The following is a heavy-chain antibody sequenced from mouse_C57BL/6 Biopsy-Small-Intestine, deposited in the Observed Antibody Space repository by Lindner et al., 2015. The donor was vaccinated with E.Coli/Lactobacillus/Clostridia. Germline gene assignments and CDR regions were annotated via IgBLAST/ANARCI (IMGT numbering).Heavy chain of an antibody. J-gene: IGHJ4*01. Sequence: SVKVSCKASGGTLSSYAISWVRQAPGQGLEWMGGIIPIFDTANYAQKFQGRITITADESTRTVYMELSSLRSEDTAVYYCARERWGQLEGRAVDSDYWGQGTLVTVSS. CDR1: GGTLSSYA. CDR3: ARERWGQLEGRAVDSDY. D-gene: IGHD4-1*02. CDR2: IIPIFDTA. V-gene: IGHV1-81*01.